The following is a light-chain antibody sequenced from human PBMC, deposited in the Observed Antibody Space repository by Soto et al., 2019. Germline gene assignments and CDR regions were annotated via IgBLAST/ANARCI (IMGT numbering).Light chain of an antibody. CDR2: NTS. CDR1: QSFSSY. Sequence: EIVLTQSPATLSLSPGERATLSCRASQSFSSYLAWYQQKPGQAPRLLIYNTSKRATGIPARFSGRGSGTDFTLTISSLEPEDFEVYYCQQRSSWPPVITFGQGTRLEI. CDR3: QQRSSWPPVIT. J-gene: IGKJ5*01. V-gene: IGKV3-11*01.